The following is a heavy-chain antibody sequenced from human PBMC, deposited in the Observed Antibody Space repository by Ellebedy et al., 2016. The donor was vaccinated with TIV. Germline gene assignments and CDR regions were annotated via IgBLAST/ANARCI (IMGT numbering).Heavy chain of an antibody. CDR2: IYHNGNT. CDR3: ARQYNYGTSGYYVDY. D-gene: IGHD3-22*01. Sequence: MPGGSLRLSCSIAGGSINPYYWTWIRQPPGKGLEWIGYIYHNGNTNYNPSLKSRVTISVDTSKNQFSLKLSSVTAADTAVYYCARQYNYGTSGYYVDYWGQGTLLTVSS. CDR1: GGSINPYY. J-gene: IGHJ4*02. V-gene: IGHV4-59*08.